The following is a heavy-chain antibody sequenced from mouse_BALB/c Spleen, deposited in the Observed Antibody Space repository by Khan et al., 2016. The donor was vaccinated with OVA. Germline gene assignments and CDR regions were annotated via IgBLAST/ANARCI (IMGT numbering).Heavy chain of an antibody. CDR3: ARDGSRYNYAMDY. CDR2: INYSGST. V-gene: IGHV3-2*02. CDR1: GYSITSDYA. D-gene: IGHD2-3*01. Sequence: EVQLQESGPGLVNPSQSLSLTCTVTGYSITSDYAWNWIRQFPGNKLEWMGYINYSGSTKYNPALKSRISINRDTSKNQFFLQLNSVTTEDTATYYCARDGSRYNYAMDYWGQGTSVTVSS. J-gene: IGHJ4*01.